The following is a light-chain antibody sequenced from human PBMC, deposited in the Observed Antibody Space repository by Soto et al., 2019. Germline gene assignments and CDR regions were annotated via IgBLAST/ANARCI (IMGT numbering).Light chain of an antibody. V-gene: IGKV3-20*01. CDR2: RAS. CDR3: QQYGSSPLT. CDR1: QSVSSNY. J-gene: IGKJ4*01. Sequence: EIVLTQSPGTLSLSPGERATLSCRASQSVSSNYLAWYQQKPGQAPKVLIYRASSRATGIPDRFSGSGSGTDFTLTISRLEPEDFAVYYCQQYGSSPLTFGGGTKVESK.